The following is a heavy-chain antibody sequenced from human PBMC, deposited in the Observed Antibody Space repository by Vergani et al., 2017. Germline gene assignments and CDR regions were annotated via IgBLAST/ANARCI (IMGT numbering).Heavy chain of an antibody. CDR2: IKQDGSEE. V-gene: IGHV3-7*01. J-gene: IGHJ4*02. Sequence: EVQLVESGGGLVQPGGSLRLSCAASGFTFSSYWMSWVRQAPGKGLEWVANIKQDGSEEYYVDSVKGRFTISRDNAKNSLYLQMNSLRAEDTAVYYCARDQLRYFDWSPGDYWGQGTLVTVSS. CDR3: ARDQLRYFDWSPGDY. CDR1: GFTFSSYW. D-gene: IGHD3-9*01.